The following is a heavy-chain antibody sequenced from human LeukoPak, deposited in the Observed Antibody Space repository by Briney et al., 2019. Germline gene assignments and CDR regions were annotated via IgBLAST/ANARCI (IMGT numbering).Heavy chain of an antibody. CDR3: ARINWGSAFDY. Sequence: SETLSLTCTVSGGSISSGDYYWSWIRQPPGKGLEWIRYIYYSGSTYYNPSLKSRVTISVDTSKNQFSLKLSSVTAADTAVYYCARINWGSAFDYWGQGTLVTVSS. CDR2: IYYSGST. V-gene: IGHV4-30-4*01. D-gene: IGHD7-27*01. CDR1: GGSISSGDYY. J-gene: IGHJ4*02.